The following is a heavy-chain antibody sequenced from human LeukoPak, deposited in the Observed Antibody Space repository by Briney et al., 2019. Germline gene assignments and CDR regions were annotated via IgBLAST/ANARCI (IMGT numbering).Heavy chain of an antibody. CDR3: ARVISYFDL. V-gene: IGHV3-74*01. CDR2: IKSDGSET. CDR1: GFTFSRHW. J-gene: IGHJ4*02. D-gene: IGHD3/OR15-3a*01. Sequence: GGSLRLSCAASGFTFSRHWMHWVRQGPGKGLEWVSRIKSDGSETQYADSVKGRFTISRDNAHNTLNLQMTSLRPEDTAVYYCARVISYFDLWGQGALVTASS.